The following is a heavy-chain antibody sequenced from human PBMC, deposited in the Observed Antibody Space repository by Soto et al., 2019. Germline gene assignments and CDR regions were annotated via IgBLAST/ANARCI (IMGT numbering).Heavy chain of an antibody. CDR1: GFTFSSYA. CDR2: ITGSGGST. CDR3: AKAHPVLPYFDWLGAFDI. Sequence: GGSLRLSCAASGFTFSSYAMSCVRQAPGKGLEWVSAITGSGGSTYYADSVKGRFTISRDNSRNTLYLQMNSLRAEDTAVYSCAKAHPVLPYFDWLGAFDIWGQGTMVTVSS. J-gene: IGHJ3*02. D-gene: IGHD3-9*01. V-gene: IGHV3-23*01.